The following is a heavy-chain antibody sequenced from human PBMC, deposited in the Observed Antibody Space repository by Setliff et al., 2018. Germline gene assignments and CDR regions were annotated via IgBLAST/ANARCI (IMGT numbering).Heavy chain of an antibody. CDR2: ISHSGNT. J-gene: IGHJ5*02. CDR1: GESFSGYF. D-gene: IGHD3-10*01. V-gene: IGHV4-34*01. CDR3: ARVLVLGYNWFDP. Sequence: SETLSLTCAVYGESFSGYFWSWIRQTPEKGLEWIGEISHSGNTNYNPSYKSRVTISIDTSKNQFSLKVNSVTAADTAVYFCARVLVLGYNWFDPWGQGTLVTVSS.